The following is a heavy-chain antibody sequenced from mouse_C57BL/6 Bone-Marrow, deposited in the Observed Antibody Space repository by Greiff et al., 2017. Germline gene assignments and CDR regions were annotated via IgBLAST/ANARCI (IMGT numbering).Heavy chain of an antibody. CDR1: GYTFTSYW. J-gene: IGHJ1*03. Sequence: VQLQQPGAELVMPGASVKLSCKASGYTFTSYWMHWVKQRPGQGLEWIGEIDPSDSYTNYNQKFKGKSTLTVDKSSSTAYMQLSSLTSEASAVYYCARWTAQATIWYFDVWGTGTTVTVSS. CDR2: IDPSDSYT. V-gene: IGHV1-69*01. D-gene: IGHD3-2*02. CDR3: ARWTAQATIWYFDV.